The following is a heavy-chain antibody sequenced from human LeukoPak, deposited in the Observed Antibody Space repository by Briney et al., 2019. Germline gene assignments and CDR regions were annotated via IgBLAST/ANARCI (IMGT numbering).Heavy chain of an antibody. V-gene: IGHV1-46*01. Sequence: ASVKVSCKASGYTFTSYYMHWVRQAPGQGLEWMGIINPSGGSTSYAQKFRGRVTMTRDTSTSTVYMELSSLRSEDTAVYYCARDRPGDSSDSLFDYWGQGTLVTVSS. CDR1: GYTFTSYY. CDR3: ARDRPGDSSDSLFDY. CDR2: INPSGGST. D-gene: IGHD3-22*01. J-gene: IGHJ4*02.